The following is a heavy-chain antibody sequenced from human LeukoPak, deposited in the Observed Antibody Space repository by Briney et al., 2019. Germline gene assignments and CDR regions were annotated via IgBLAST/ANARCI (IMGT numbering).Heavy chain of an antibody. CDR3: ARDPLNSSSWYSWFDP. Sequence: ASVKVSCKASGGTFSSYAISWVRQAPGQGLEWMGGIIPIFGTANYAQKFQGRVTITADKSTSTAYMELSSLRSEDTAVYYCARDPLNSSSWYSWFDPWGREPWSPSPQ. CDR1: GGTFSSYA. CDR2: IIPIFGTA. J-gene: IGHJ5*02. V-gene: IGHV1-69*06. D-gene: IGHD6-13*01.